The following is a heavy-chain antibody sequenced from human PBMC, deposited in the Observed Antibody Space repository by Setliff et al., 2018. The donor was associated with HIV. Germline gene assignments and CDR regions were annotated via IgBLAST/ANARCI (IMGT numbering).Heavy chain of an antibody. CDR2: IYHSGFT. CDR3: ARRPIKGYGPFDS. D-gene: IGHD2-15*01. CDR1: GYSISSGYY. V-gene: IGHV4-38-2*01. J-gene: IGHJ4*02. Sequence: SETLSLTCAVSGYSISSGYYWGWIRLPPGKGLEWIGDIYHSGFTIYNPSLKSRVTLSLDTSKNQFSLKLTSVTAADTAVYYCARRPIKGYGPFDSWGPGTLVTVSS.